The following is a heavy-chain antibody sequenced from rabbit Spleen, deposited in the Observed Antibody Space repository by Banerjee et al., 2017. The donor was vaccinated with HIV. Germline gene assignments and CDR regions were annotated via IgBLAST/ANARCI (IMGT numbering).Heavy chain of an antibody. CDR2: IYVGSSGGN. Sequence: QSLEESGGGLVKPEGSLTLTCKASGFDLSSYYYMCWVRQAPGKGLEWIACIYVGSSGGNFYASWGKGRFPHSKTSSTTVTLQMTSLTAADTATYFCAGQNNGDHTAFNLLGPGTLVTVS. V-gene: IGHV1S40*01. D-gene: IGHD2-1*01. CDR3: AGQNNGDHTAFNL. CDR1: GFDLSSYYY. J-gene: IGHJ4*01.